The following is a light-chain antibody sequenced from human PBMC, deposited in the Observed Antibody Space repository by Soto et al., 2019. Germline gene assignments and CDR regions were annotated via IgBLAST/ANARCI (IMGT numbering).Light chain of an antibody. CDR3: SSYTTNSPPVV. CDR1: SGDIGPYTY. J-gene: IGLJ2*01. CDR2: EVT. Sequence: QSALTQPASVSGSPGQSITISCTGTSGDIGPYTYVSWYQQYPGKAPKLLISEVTNRPSGVSNRFSGSKSGNTASLTISGLQAEDEAHYYCSSYTTNSPPVVFGGGTQLTVL. V-gene: IGLV2-14*01.